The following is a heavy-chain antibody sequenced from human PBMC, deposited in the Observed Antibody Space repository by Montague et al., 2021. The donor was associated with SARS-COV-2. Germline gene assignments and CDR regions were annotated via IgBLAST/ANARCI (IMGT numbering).Heavy chain of an antibody. Sequence: SETLSLTCTVPGGSINTYYWSWIRQPPGKGLEWIGYIYYSGSTNYNPSLKSRVTILVDKSKNQFSLKLSSVTAADTAVYYCARVTTKRTRYGSGSYRGFDAFDXWGQGTMVTVSS. CDR2: IYYSGST. J-gene: IGHJ3*02. CDR3: ARVTTKRTRYGSGSYRGFDAFDX. D-gene: IGHD3-10*01. CDR1: GGSINTYY. V-gene: IGHV4-59*08.